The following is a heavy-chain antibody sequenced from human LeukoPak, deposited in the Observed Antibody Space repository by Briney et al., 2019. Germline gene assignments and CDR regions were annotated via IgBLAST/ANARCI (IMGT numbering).Heavy chain of an antibody. V-gene: IGHV3-23*01. CDR2: ISGSGGST. CDR1: GFTFSSYA. D-gene: IGHD3-9*01. J-gene: IGHJ4*02. Sequence: QPGGSLRLSCAASGFTFSSYAMSWVRQAPGKGLEWVSAISGSGGSTYYADSVKGRFTISRDNSKNTLYLQMNSLRAEDTAVYYCAKDISLLEYYDILTGFDYWGQGTLVTVSP. CDR3: AKDISLLEYYDILTGFDY.